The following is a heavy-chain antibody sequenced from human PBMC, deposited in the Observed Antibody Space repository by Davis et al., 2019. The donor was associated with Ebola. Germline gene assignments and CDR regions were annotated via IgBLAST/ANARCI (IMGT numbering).Heavy chain of an antibody. CDR1: GYTFTSYD. Sequence: ASVKVSCKASGYTFTSYDINWVRQATGQGLEWMGWMNPNSGNTGYAQKFQGWVTMTRDTSISTAYMELSRLRSDDTAVYYCARVGTATTTFDYWGQGTLVTVSS. CDR3: ARVGTATTTFDY. V-gene: IGHV1-8*01. CDR2: MNPNSGNT. D-gene: IGHD5-24*01. J-gene: IGHJ4*02.